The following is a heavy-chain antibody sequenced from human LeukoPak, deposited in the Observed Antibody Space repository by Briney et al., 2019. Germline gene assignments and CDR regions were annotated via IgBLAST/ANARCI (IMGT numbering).Heavy chain of an antibody. V-gene: IGHV7-4-1*02. CDR1: GGTFSSYA. D-gene: IGHD1-26*01. CDR3: AREGTDGTYRGKGNYYFDY. J-gene: IGHJ4*02. Sequence: ASVKVSCKASGGTFSSYAISWVRQAPGQGLEWMGRINTNTGNPTYAQGFTGRFVFSLDTSVSTAYLQISSLKAEDTAVYYCAREGTDGTYRGKGNYYFDYWGQGTLVTVSS. CDR2: INTNTGNP.